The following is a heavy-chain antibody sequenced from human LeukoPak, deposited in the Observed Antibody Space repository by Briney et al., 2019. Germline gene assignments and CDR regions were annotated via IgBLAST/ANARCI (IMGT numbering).Heavy chain of an antibody. CDR3: AREVTYSSSWSHFDY. J-gene: IGHJ4*02. D-gene: IGHD6-13*01. V-gene: IGHV3-33*01. Sequence: GGSLRLSCAASGFTFSSYGMHWVRQAPGKGLEWVAVIWYDGSNKYYADFVKGRFTISRDNSKNTLYLQMNSLRAEDTAVYYCAREVTYSSSWSHFDYWGQGTLVTVSS. CDR2: IWYDGSNK. CDR1: GFTFSSYG.